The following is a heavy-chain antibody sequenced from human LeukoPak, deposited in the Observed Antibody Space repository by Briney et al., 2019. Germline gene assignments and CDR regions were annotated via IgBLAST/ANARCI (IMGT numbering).Heavy chain of an antibody. Sequence: SETLSLTCAVYGGSFSGYYWSWIRQPPGKGLEWIGEINHSGSTSYNPSLKSRVTISVDTSKNQFSLKLSSVTAADTAVYYCASLRSSRYYYYMDVWGKGTTVTASS. J-gene: IGHJ6*03. CDR3: ASLRSSRYYYYMDV. D-gene: IGHD2-2*01. V-gene: IGHV4-34*01. CDR2: INHSGST. CDR1: GGSFSGYY.